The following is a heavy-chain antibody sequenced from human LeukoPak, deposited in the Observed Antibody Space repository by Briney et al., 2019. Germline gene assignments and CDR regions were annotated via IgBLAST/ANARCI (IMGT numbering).Heavy chain of an antibody. CDR3: ARQYYYDSSGYYYDWFDP. J-gene: IGHJ5*02. Sequence: GGSLGLSCAASGFTFSSYEMNWVRQAPGKGLEWVSYISSSGSTIYYADSVKGRFTISRDNAKNSLYLQMNSLRAEDTAVYYCARQYYYDSSGYYYDWFDPWGQGTLVTVSS. CDR2: ISSSGSTI. CDR1: GFTFSSYE. D-gene: IGHD3-22*01. V-gene: IGHV3-48*03.